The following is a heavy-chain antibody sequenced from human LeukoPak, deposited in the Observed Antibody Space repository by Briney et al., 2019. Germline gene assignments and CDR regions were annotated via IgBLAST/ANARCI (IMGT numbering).Heavy chain of an antibody. CDR3: ARAGSSSWSWFDP. V-gene: IGHV4-59*01. CDR1: GGSISSYY. D-gene: IGHD6-13*01. Sequence: SETLSLTCTVSGGSISSYYWSWIRQPPGTGLEWIGYIYYSGSTNYNPSIKSRVTISVDTSKNRFSLKLSSVTAADTAVYYCARAGSSSWSWFDPWGQGTLVTVSS. CDR2: IYYSGST. J-gene: IGHJ5*02.